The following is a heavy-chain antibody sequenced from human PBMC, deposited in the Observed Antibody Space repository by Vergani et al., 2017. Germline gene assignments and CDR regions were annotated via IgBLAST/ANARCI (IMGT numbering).Heavy chain of an antibody. Sequence: QVQLVQSGAEVKKPGASVKVSCKASGYTFTSYYMHWVRQAPGQGLEWMGGIIPIFGTANYAQKFQGRVTITADESTSTAYMELSSLRSEDTAVYYCARLRDFWSGYYTGSDAFDIWGQGTMVTVSS. CDR1: GYTFTSYY. CDR2: IIPIFGTA. CDR3: ARLRDFWSGYYTGSDAFDI. J-gene: IGHJ3*02. D-gene: IGHD3-3*01. V-gene: IGHV1-69*01.